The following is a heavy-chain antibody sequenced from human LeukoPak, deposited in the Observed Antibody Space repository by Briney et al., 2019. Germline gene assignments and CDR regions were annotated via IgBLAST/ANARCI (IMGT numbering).Heavy chain of an antibody. CDR3: ARERWGDIVVVPAAHTVNWFDP. D-gene: IGHD2-2*01. V-gene: IGHV1-69*04. CDR2: IIPILGIA. J-gene: IGHJ5*02. CDR1: GGTFSSYA. Sequence: ASVKVSCKASGGTFSSYAISWVRQAPGQGLEWMGRIIPILGIANYAQKFQGRVTITADKSTSTAYMELSSLRSEDTAVYYCARERWGDIVVVPAAHTVNWFDPWGQGTLVTVSS.